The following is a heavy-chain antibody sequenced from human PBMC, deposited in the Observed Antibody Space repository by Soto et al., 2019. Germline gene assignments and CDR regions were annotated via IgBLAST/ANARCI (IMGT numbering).Heavy chain of an antibody. CDR2: ISHDGSNH. V-gene: IGHV3-30*18. Sequence: QVHLVESGGGVVQPGKSLRLSCAASELIFSDFGMHWVRQAPGQGLEWVAVISHDGSNHHYADSVKGRFTISRDNSKNTLYLQMNSLGPEDTAMYYCAKDQRWIGYFGDLGFNYWGQGTLVTVSS. J-gene: IGHJ4*02. CDR1: ELIFSDFG. CDR3: AKDQRWIGYFGDLGFNY. D-gene: IGHD3-3*01.